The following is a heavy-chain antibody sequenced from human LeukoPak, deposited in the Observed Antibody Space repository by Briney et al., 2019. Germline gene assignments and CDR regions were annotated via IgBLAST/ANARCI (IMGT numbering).Heavy chain of an antibody. CDR3: ARQETLYYYDSSGYLGY. D-gene: IGHD3-22*01. J-gene: IGHJ4*02. CDR2: ISGSGGST. Sequence: GGSLRLSCVASGFTFSNYGMSWVRQAPGKGLEWVSGISGSGGSTYYADSVKGRFTISRDNAKNSLYLQMNSLRAEDTAVYYCARQETLYYYDSSGYLGYWGQGTLVTVSS. V-gene: IGHV3-23*01. CDR1: GFTFSNYG.